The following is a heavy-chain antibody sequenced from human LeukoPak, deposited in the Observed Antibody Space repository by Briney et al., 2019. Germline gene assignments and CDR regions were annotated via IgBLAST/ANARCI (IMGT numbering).Heavy chain of an antibody. CDR2: ITASGTAM. CDR3: ARGIGSDAFDI. D-gene: IGHD6-13*01. V-gene: IGHV3-48*02. CDR1: GFTFSNAW. J-gene: IGHJ3*02. Sequence: HTGGSLRLSCAASGFTFSNAWMNWVRQAPGKGLEWVSHITASGTAMFYADSVKGRFTISRDNAKNSLYLQMNSLRDEDTAVYYCARGIGSDAFDIWGQGTMVTVSS.